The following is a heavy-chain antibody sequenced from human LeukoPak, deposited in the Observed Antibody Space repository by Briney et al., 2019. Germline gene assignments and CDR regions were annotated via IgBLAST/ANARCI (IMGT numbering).Heavy chain of an antibody. CDR1: GFTSSTYD. CDR3: ARLRYYAMDV. J-gene: IGHJ6*02. V-gene: IGHV3-48*01. Sequence: PGGSLRLSCAASGFTSSTYDMNWVRQAPGKGLEWVSYISSSSRTISYADSVEGRFTISRDNAKNSLYLQMNSLRAEDTAVYYCARLRYYAMDVWGQGTTVTASS. CDR2: ISSSSRTI.